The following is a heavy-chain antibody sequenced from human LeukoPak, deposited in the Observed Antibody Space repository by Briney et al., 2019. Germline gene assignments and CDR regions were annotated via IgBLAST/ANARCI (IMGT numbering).Heavy chain of an antibody. CDR3: ARGEDLIVVVPAGFDP. CDR2: MNPNSGNT. V-gene: IGHV1-8*01. D-gene: IGHD2-2*01. J-gene: IGHJ5*02. Sequence: ASVKVSCKASGYTFTSYDINWVRQATGQGLEWMGWMNPNSGNTGYAQKFQGRVTVTRNTSISTAYMELSSLRSEDTAVYYCARGEDLIVVVPAGFDPWGQGTLVTVSS. CDR1: GYTFTSYD.